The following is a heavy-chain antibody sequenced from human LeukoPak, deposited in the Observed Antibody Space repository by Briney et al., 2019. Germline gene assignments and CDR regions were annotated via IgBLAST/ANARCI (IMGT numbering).Heavy chain of an antibody. CDR2: IASDGSST. CDR3: ARGRPHGNDY. V-gene: IGHV3-74*01. D-gene: IGHD4-23*01. CDR1: GFAFSSYW. Sequence: GGSVRLSCAASGFAFSSYWINWVRQAPGKGLVWVSRIASDGSSTTYADSVKGRFSISRDNAKNTLYLQMNSLRVEDTAVYYCARGRPHGNDYWGQGTLVTVSS. J-gene: IGHJ4*02.